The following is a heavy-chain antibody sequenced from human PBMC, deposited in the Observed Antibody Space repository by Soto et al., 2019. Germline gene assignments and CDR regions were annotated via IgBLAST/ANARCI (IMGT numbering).Heavy chain of an antibody. D-gene: IGHD6-19*01. CDR3: ARGQWLAEIDY. CDR1: GYTFTSYG. V-gene: IGHV1-18*01. CDR2: ISGYNGNT. J-gene: IGHJ4*02. Sequence: QVQVVQSGAEVKKPGASVKVSCKASGYTFTSYGINWVRQAPGHGLEWMGWISGYNGNTNYAQKFQGRVTMTTDTSTSTAVMDLRTLTSDDTAVYYCARGQWLAEIDYWGQGTLVTVSS.